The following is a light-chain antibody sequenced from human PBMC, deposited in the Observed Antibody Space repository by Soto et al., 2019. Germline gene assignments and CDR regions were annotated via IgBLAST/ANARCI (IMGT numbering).Light chain of an antibody. V-gene: IGKV3-11*01. Sequence: EIVLTQSPATLSLSPGERATLSCRASQSVSSYLAWYQQKPGQAPRLLIYDASNRATVIPARFSGSGSWTDFTLTISSLEPEDVAVYYCQQRSKWTLTFGGGTKVEIK. J-gene: IGKJ4*01. CDR2: DAS. CDR3: QQRSKWTLT. CDR1: QSVSSY.